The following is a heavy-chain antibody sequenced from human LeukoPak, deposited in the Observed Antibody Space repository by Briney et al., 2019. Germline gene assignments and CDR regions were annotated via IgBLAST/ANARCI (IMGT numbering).Heavy chain of an antibody. CDR1: GFTFSSYS. V-gene: IGHV3-48*01. Sequence: GGCLRLSCAASGFTFSSYSMNWVRQAPGKGLEWVSHISSSSSTIYYADSVKGRFTISRDNAKNSLYLQMNSLRAEDTAVYYCARAGFTFSDYFGSFFDYWGQGTLVTVSS. CDR2: ISSSSSTI. CDR3: ARAGFTFSDYFGSFFDY. J-gene: IGHJ4*02. D-gene: IGHD3-10*01.